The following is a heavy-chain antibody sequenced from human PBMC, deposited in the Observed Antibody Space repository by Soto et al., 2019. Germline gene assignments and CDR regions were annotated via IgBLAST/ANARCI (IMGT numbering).Heavy chain of an antibody. CDR1: GGTFSSYT. Sequence: SVKVSCKASGGTFSSYTISWARQAPGQGLEWMGRIIPILGIANYAQKFQGRVTITADKSTSTAYMELSSLRSEDTAVYYCASLEVVATGPIDYWGPGTLVTVSS. CDR3: ASLEVVATGPIDY. D-gene: IGHD5-12*01. V-gene: IGHV1-69*02. J-gene: IGHJ4*02. CDR2: IIPILGIA.